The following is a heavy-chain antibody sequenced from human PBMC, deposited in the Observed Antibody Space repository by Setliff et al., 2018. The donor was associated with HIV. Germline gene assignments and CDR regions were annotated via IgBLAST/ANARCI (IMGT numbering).Heavy chain of an antibody. CDR3: AKESPRAGYRVFYY. Sequence: GGSLRLSCAASGFTFSSYGMHWVRQAPGKGLEWVAVIWSDGSNKYYADSVKGRFTISRDNSKNTLYLQMNSLSAEHTAVYYCAKESPRAGYRVFYYWGQGTLVTFAS. D-gene: IGHD3-9*01. CDR2: IWSDGSNK. J-gene: IGHJ4*02. V-gene: IGHV3-33*06. CDR1: GFTFSSYG.